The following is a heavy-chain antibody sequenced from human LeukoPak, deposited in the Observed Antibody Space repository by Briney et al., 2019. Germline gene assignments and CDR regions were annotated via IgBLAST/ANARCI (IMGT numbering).Heavy chain of an antibody. D-gene: IGHD6-13*01. CDR3: ASLSAGSSSWSSVDY. V-gene: IGHV1-2*02. CDR2: INPNSGGT. J-gene: IGHJ4*02. Sequence: ASVKVSCKASGYTFTGYYMHWVRRAPGQGLEWMGWINPNSGGTNYAQKFQGRVTMTRDTSISTAYMELSRLRSDDTAVYYCASLSAGSSSWSSVDYWGQGTLVTVSS. CDR1: GYTFTGYY.